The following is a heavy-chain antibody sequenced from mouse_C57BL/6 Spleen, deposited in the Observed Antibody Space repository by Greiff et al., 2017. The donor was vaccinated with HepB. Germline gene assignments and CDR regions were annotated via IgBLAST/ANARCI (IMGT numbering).Heavy chain of an antibody. CDR1: GFTFSDYG. CDR3: ARLFTTVVATSYWYFDV. CDR2: ISSGSSTI. V-gene: IGHV5-17*01. Sequence: EVKLVESGGGLAKPGGSLKLSCAASGFTFSDYGMHWVRQAPEKGLEWVAYISSGSSTIYYADTVKGRFTISRDNDKNTLFLKMTSLRSEDTAMYYCARLFTTVVATSYWYFDVWGTGTTVTVSS. D-gene: IGHD1-1*01. J-gene: IGHJ1*03.